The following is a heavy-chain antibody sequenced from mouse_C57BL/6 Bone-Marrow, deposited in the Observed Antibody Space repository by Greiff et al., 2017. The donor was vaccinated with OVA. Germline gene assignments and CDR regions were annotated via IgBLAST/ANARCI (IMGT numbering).Heavy chain of an antibody. V-gene: IGHV1-26*01. CDR2: INPNNGGT. Sequence: VQLQQSGPELVKPGASVKISCKASGYTFTDYYMNWVKQSHGKSLEWIGDINPNNGGTSYNQKFKGKATLTVDKSSSTAYMELRSLTSEDSAVYYCARYRYGNYDYWGQGTTLTVSS. D-gene: IGHD2-1*01. CDR1: GYTFTDYY. CDR3: ARYRYGNYDY. J-gene: IGHJ2*01.